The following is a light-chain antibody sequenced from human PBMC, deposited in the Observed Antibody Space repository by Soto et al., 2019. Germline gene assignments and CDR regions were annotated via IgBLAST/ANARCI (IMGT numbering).Light chain of an antibody. CDR1: QSVSSY. CDR3: QQYSASPRT. V-gene: IGKV3-11*01. Sequence: EIVLTQSPSTLSSSPGERATLSWRASQSVSSYLAWYQQKPGQAPRLLIYGAFNRAAGIPARFSGSGYGTDFNLTISSLETEDFAVYYCQQYSASPRTFGPGTKVDIK. CDR2: GAF. J-gene: IGKJ3*01.